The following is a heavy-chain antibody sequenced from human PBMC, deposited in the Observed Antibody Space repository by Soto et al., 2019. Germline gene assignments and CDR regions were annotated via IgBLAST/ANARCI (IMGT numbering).Heavy chain of an antibody. CDR2: MNPNSGNT. Sequence: QVQLVQSGAEVKKPGASVKVSCKASGYTFTSYDINWVRQATGQGLEWMGWMNPNSGNTGYAQKFQGRVTVTRTTSISTAYMELSSLRSEDTAVYYCAREGGYNYGYLDDYWGQGTLVTVSS. CDR3: AREGGYNYGYLDDY. CDR1: GYTFTSYD. V-gene: IGHV1-8*01. D-gene: IGHD5-12*01. J-gene: IGHJ4*02.